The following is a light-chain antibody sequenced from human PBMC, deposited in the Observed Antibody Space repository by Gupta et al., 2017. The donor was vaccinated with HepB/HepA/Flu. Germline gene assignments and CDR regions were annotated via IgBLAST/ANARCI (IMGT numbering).Light chain of an antibody. CDR3: AAGDDSLNGWV. Sequence: QSVLTQPPSVSEAPRQRVTISCSGSSSNIGNNAVNWYQQLPGKAPKLLIYYDDLLPSGVSDRLSGSKSGTSAALAISGLQSEDEADYYCAAGDDSLNGWVFGGGTKLTVL. V-gene: IGLV1-36*01. J-gene: IGLJ3*02. CDR2: YDD. CDR1: SSNIGNNA.